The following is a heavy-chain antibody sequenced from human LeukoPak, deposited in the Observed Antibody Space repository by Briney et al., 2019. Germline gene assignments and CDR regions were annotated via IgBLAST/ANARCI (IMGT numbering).Heavy chain of an antibody. J-gene: IGHJ4*02. D-gene: IGHD1-26*01. V-gene: IGHV3-30*18. CDR3: AKDMAVGATIAYFDY. CDR1: GFTFSSYG. Sequence: GGSLRLSCAASGFTFSSYGMHWVRQAPGKGLEWVAVISYDGSNKYYADSVKGRFTISRDNSKNTLYLQMNSLRAEDTAVYYCAKDMAVGATIAYFDYWGQGTLVTVSS. CDR2: ISYDGSNK.